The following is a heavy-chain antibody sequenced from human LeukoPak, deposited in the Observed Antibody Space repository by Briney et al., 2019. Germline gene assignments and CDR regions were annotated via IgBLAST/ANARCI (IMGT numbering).Heavy chain of an antibody. CDR2: IKSKTDGGTT. D-gene: IGHD2-2*01. Sequence: GGSLRLSCAASGFTFSNAWMSWVRQAPGKGLEWVGRIKSKTDGGTTDCAAPVKGRFTISRDDSKNTLYLQMNSLKTEDTAVYYCTSGGSCSSTSCYGENWGQGTLVTVSS. CDR1: GFTFSNAW. J-gene: IGHJ4*02. V-gene: IGHV3-15*01. CDR3: TSGGSCSSTSCYGEN.